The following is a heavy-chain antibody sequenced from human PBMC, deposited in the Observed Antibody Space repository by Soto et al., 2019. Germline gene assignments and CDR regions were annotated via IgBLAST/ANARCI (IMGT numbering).Heavy chain of an antibody. CDR3: ARVTRTDYYDSSGYYEDY. D-gene: IGHD3-22*01. CDR1: GGSISSGDYY. J-gene: IGHJ4*02. Sequence: SETLSLTCTVSGGSISSGDYYWSWIRQPPGKGLEWIGYIYYSGSTYYNPSLKSRVTISVDTSKNQFSLKLSSVTAADTAVYYCARVTRTDYYDSSGYYEDYWGQGTLVTVSS. CDR2: IYYSGST. V-gene: IGHV4-30-4*01.